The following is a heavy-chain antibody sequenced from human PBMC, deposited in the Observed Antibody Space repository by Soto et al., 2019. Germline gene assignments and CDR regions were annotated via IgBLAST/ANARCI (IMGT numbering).Heavy chain of an antibody. Sequence: SETLSLTCIVSGGSITNNDYYRGWIRRPPGKGLEWIGTINYSGGASYNPSLKSRVIISADTSKNQFSLRLSSVTAADTAVYYCARRTPLYASESSRFYXWGQVALVTVSX. V-gene: IGHV4-39*01. D-gene: IGHD3-10*01. CDR3: ARRTPLYASESSRFYX. CDR2: INYSGGA. J-gene: IGHJ5*02. CDR1: GGSITNNDYY.